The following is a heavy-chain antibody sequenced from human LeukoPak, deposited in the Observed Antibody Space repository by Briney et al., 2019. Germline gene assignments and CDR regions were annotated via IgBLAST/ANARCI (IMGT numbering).Heavy chain of an antibody. CDR3: ASPRHSSGWYRVFDY. CDR2: IYYSGNT. J-gene: IGHJ4*02. Sequence: KASETLSLTCSVSGGSISSSSYYWAWIRQPPGKGLEVIGSIYYSGNTYYNPSLKSRVTISVDRSKNQFSLKLSSVTAADTAVYYCASPRHSSGWYRVFDYWGQGTLVTVSS. D-gene: IGHD6-19*01. CDR1: GGSISSSSYY. V-gene: IGHV4-39*01.